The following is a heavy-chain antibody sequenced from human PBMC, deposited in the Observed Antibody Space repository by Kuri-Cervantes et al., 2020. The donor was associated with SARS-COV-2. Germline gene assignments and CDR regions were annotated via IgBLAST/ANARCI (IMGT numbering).Heavy chain of an antibody. CDR1: GFTFSTYD. Sequence: GESLKISCAASGFTFSTYDMHWVRQATGKGLEWASPIGTAGDTYYPGSVKGRFTISRENAKNSLYLQMNSLRAEDTAVYYCASGRNDIVVVPAAPNYFDYWGQGTLVTGSS. CDR2: IGTAGDT. J-gene: IGHJ4*02. D-gene: IGHD2-2*01. V-gene: IGHV3-13*01. CDR3: ASGRNDIVVVPAAPNYFDY.